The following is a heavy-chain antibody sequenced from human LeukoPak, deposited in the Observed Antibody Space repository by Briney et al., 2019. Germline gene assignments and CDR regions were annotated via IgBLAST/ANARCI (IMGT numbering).Heavy chain of an antibody. CDR1: GFTVGSNY. Sequence: PGGSLRLSCAASGFTVGSNYMSWVRQAPGKGLEWVSVIYSGGSTYYADSVKGRFTISRDNSKNTLYLQMNSLRAEDTAVYYCARGLAYSGSYFDFDYWGQGTLVTVSS. V-gene: IGHV3-53*01. CDR3: ARGLAYSGSYFDFDY. J-gene: IGHJ4*02. D-gene: IGHD1-26*01. CDR2: IYSGGST.